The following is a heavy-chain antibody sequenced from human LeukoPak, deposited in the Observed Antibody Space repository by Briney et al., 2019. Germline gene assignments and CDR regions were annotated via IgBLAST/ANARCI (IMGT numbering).Heavy chain of an antibody. J-gene: IGHJ6*02. CDR1: GGSISSIKYF. CDR2: IYYSGSA. Sequence: SETLSLTCTVSGGSISSIKYFWTWVRQPPGKGLEWIGYIYYSGSAYYNPSLAGRVAISLDTSKNQLSLKLHSVTAADTAVYYCARASYYDLLTGYYPYYYYGMDVWGQGTTVTVSS. V-gene: IGHV4-30-4*01. CDR3: ARASYYDLLTGYYPYYYYGMDV. D-gene: IGHD3-9*01.